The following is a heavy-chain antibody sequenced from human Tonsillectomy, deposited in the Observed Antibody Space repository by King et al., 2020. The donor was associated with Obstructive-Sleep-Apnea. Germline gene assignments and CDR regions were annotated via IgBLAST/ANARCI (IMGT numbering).Heavy chain of an antibody. CDR3: AGNSRDAYESAN. CDR2: IYKSGTT. CDR1: GGSITSGGHY. J-gene: IGHJ1*01. Sequence: VQLQESGPGLVKPSQPLSLTCTVSGGSITSGGHYWNWIRQHPGKGLEWIGYIYKSGTTYYNPSLQSRLIISLDTSKNQFSLNLSDVTAADTAVYYCAGNSRDAYESANWGQGALVTVSS. D-gene: IGHD5-24*01. V-gene: IGHV4-31*03.